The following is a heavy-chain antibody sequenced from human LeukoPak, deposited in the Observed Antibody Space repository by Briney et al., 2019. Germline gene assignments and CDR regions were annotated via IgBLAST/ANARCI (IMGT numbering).Heavy chain of an antibody. V-gene: IGHV4-31*03. CDR3: ARQLGYCSGGSCYSVFGFDP. CDR2: IYYSGST. J-gene: IGHJ5*02. CDR1: GGSISSGGYY. D-gene: IGHD2-15*01. Sequence: SETLSLTCTVSGGSISSGGYYWSWIRQHPGKGPEWIGYIYYSGSTYYNPSLKSRVTISVDTSKNQFSLKLSSVTAADTAVYYCARQLGYCSGGSCYSVFGFDPWGQGTLVTVSS.